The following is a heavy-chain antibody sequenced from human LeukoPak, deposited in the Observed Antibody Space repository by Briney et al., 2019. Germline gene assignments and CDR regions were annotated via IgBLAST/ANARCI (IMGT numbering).Heavy chain of an antibody. CDR2: IYYSGST. J-gene: IGHJ4*02. CDR1: GGSISSSSYY. V-gene: IGHV4-61*01. D-gene: IGHD6-19*01. Sequence: SATLSLPCTVSGGSISSSSYYWGWIRQPPGKGLEWIGYIYYSGSTNYKSSLKSRVTISVDTSKNQFSLKLRSVSAADTAVYYCAKDSGSSGWSGGFQYWGQGTLVTVSS. CDR3: AKDSGSSGWSGGFQY.